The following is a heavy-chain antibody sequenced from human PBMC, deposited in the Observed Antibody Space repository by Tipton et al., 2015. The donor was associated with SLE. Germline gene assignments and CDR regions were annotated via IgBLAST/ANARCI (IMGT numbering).Heavy chain of an antibody. CDR3: ARRVWDYGDSYYFDV. V-gene: IGHV4-39*07. D-gene: IGHD4-17*01. CDR1: GDSVTNGNYY. CDR2: VFYRGVT. Sequence: TLSLTCSVSGDSVTNGNYYWGWIRQPPWQGLEWIGSVFYRGVTYYNPSLESRVTVSVDTSKNQFSLKLRSVTAADTAVYYCARRVWDYGDSYYFDVWGPGTLVTVSS. J-gene: IGHJ4*02.